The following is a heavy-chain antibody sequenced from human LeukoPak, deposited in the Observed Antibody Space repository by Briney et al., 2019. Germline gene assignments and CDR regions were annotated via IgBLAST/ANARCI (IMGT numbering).Heavy chain of an antibody. CDR1: GYSFTSYW. V-gene: IGHV5-51*01. CDR3: AGLGQNCSSSSCHDY. J-gene: IGHJ4*02. D-gene: IGHD2-2*01. Sequence: GESLKISCKGSGYSFTSYWIGWVRQMPGKGLEWMGTIYPGDSDTRYSPSFQGQVTISAEKSTSTAYLQWSSLKASDTAMYYCAGLGQNCSSSSCHDYWGQGTLVTVSS. CDR2: IYPGDSDT.